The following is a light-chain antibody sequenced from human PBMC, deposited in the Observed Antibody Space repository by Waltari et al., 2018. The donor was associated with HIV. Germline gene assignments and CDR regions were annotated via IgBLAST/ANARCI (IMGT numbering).Light chain of an antibody. J-gene: IGKJ1*01. CDR1: QNIGSY. V-gene: IGKV1-39*01. CDR2: VST. CDR3: QQNYNKPRT. Sequence: DIQMTQSPPSLTASVRARVPITCRASQNIGSYLKWYQLRPGQAPNVLIYVSTNLQIGVPSRFSGRGSGTEFTLTITDLQPEDFVFYFCQQNYNKPRTFGQGTK.